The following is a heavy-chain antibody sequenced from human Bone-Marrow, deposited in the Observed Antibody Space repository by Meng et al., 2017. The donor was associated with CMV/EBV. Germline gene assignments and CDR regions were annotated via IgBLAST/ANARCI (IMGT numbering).Heavy chain of an antibody. CDR2: IKQDGSEK. CDR1: GFTFSSYW. D-gene: IGHD3-3*01. CDR3: AREFLPTYYDFWSGYRAFDI. V-gene: IGHV3-7*01. Sequence: GGSLRLSCAASGFTFSSYWMSWVRQAPGKGLEWVANIKQDGSEKYYVDSVKGQFTISRDNAKNSLYLQMNSLGAEDTAVYYCAREFLPTYYDFWSGYRAFDIWGQGTMVTVSS. J-gene: IGHJ3*02.